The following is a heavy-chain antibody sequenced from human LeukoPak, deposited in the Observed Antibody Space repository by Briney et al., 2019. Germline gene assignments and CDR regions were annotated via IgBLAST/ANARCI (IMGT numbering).Heavy chain of an antibody. V-gene: IGHV1-46*01. CDR1: GYTFTSYG. CDR3: ARERVSITIFGVVTPSYYYGMDV. J-gene: IGHJ6*02. D-gene: IGHD3-3*01. Sequence: ASVKVSCKASGYTFTSYGISWVRQAPGQGLEWMGITNPSGGSTSYAQKFQGRVTMTRDTSTSTVYMELSSLRSEDTAVYYCARERVSITIFGVVTPSYYYGMDVWGQGTTVTVSS. CDR2: TNPSGGST.